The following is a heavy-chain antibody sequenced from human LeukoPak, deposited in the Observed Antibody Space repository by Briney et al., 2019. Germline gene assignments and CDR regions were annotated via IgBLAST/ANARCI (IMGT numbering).Heavy chain of an antibody. V-gene: IGHV3-23*01. CDR2: ISGSGGST. Sequence: QPGGSLRLSCAASGFTFSSYAMSWVRQASGKGLERVSAISGSGGSTYYADSVKGRFTISRDNSKNTLYLQMNSLRAEDTAVYFCARRGVVIRAVILLAFHNEAHYFDYWGRGTLVTVSS. CDR3: ARRGVVIRAVILLAFHNEAHYFDY. CDR1: GFTFSSYA. J-gene: IGHJ4*02. D-gene: IGHD3-10*01.